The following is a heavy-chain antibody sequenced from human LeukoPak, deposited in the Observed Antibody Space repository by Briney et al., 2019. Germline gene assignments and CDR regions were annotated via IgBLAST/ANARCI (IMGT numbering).Heavy chain of an antibody. CDR1: GFTINNYA. V-gene: IGHV3-23*01. CDR3: ATRRAPDY. CDR2: ISTSGDNT. Sequence: GGSLRLSCAASGFTINNYAMSWVRQAPGKGLEWVSAISTSGDNTNYADSVKGRFTISRDNSKNTLYLQMNSLRAEDTAVYYCATRRAPDYWGQGTLVTVSS. J-gene: IGHJ4*02.